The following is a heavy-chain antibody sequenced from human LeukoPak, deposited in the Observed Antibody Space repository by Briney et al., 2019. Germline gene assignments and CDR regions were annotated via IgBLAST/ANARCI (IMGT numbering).Heavy chain of an antibody. CDR1: RFTFSSYT. Sequence: GGSLRLSCAASRFTFSSYTMNWVRQAPGKGLEWVSSISSSSSYIYYADSLKGRFTISRDNAKNSLYLQMNSLRAEDTAVYYCARVSPYSSSFSYYGMDVWGQGTTVTVSS. CDR2: ISSSSSYI. CDR3: ARVSPYSSSFSYYGMDV. V-gene: IGHV3-21*01. D-gene: IGHD6-6*01. J-gene: IGHJ6*02.